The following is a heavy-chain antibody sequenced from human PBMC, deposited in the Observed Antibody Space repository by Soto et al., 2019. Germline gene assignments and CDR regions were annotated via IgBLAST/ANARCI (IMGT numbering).Heavy chain of an antibody. J-gene: IGHJ3*01. V-gene: IGHV3-48*01. CDR2: VSRRGRDT. CDR1: GFTFTDYS. CDR3: VRDSQYAFDL. Sequence: EVQLVETGGGLGQTGGSLRLSCAASGFTFTDYSFNWVRQPPGKGLEWISYVSRRGRDTYYAVSVKGRFTISRDGAKNSVSLEMHSLRGEDTAVYYCVRDSQYAFDLWGQGTMVTVSS. D-gene: IGHD6-19*01.